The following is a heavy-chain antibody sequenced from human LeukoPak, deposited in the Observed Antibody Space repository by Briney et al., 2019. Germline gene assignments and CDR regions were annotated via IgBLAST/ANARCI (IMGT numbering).Heavy chain of an antibody. CDR3: AKDRQGSYFDH. CDR2: VSGSGGST. D-gene: IGHD6-6*01. Sequence: GGSLRLSCAASGFTIDSYAMNWVRQAPGKGLEWVSTVSGSGGSTYYADDSVKGRFTISRDNSKNTLYLQINSLRAEDSAVYYCAKDRQGSYFDHWGQGTLVTVSS. CDR1: GFTIDSYA. J-gene: IGHJ4*02. V-gene: IGHV3-23*01.